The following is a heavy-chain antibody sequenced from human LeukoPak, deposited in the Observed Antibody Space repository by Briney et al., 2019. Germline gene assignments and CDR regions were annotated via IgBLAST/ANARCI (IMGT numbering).Heavy chain of an antibody. CDR1: GGSISSGGYY. D-gene: IGHD3-9*01. Sequence: SETLSLTCTVSGGSISSGGYYWSWNRQHPGKGLEWIGYIYYSGSTYYNPSLKSRVTISVDTSKNQFSLKLSSVTAADTAVYYCALLRYGYMDVWGKGTTVTVSS. CDR3: ALLRYGYMDV. V-gene: IGHV4-31*03. CDR2: IYYSGST. J-gene: IGHJ6*03.